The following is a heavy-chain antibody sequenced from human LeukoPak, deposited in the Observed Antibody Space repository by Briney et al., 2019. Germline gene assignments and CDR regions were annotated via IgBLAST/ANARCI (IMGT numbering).Heavy chain of an antibody. Sequence: SETLSLTCSVSGGSMRSYYWSWIRQIRQPPGKGLEWIGYIYHSGSTYYNPSLKSRVTISVDRSKNQFSLKLSSVTAADTAVYYCARVHTIFINWFDPWGQGTLVTVSS. CDR3: ARVHTIFINWFDP. CDR2: IYHSGST. D-gene: IGHD3-3*01. J-gene: IGHJ5*02. V-gene: IGHV4-59*12. CDR1: GGSMRSYYWS.